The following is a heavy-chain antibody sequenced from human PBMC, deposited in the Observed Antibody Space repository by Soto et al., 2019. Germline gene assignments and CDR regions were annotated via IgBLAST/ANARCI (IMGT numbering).Heavy chain of an antibody. Sequence: GGSLRLSCAASGFTFTRYSMNWVRQAPGKGLEWVSSISSTTNYIYYGDSMKGRFTISRDNAKNSLYLEMNSLSAEDTAVYYCARESEDLTSNFDYWGQGTLVTVSS. CDR3: ARESEDLTSNFDY. CDR2: ISSTTNYI. V-gene: IGHV3-21*06. J-gene: IGHJ4*02. CDR1: GFTFTRYS.